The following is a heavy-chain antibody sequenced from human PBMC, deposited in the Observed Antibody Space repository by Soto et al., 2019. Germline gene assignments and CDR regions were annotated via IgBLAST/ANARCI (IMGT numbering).Heavy chain of an antibody. Sequence: GGSLRLSCAASGFTFTRYSMNWVRQAPGKGLEWVSSISSTTNYIYYGDSMKGRFTISRDNAKNSLYLEMNSLSAEDTAVYYCARESEDLTSNFDYWGQGTLVTVSS. CDR3: ARESEDLTSNFDY. CDR2: ISSTTNYI. V-gene: IGHV3-21*06. J-gene: IGHJ4*02. CDR1: GFTFTRYS.